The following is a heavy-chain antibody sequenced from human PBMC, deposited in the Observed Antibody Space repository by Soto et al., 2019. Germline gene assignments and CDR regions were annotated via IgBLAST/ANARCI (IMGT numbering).Heavy chain of an antibody. Sequence: PGGSLRLSCAASGFTFSSYAMSWVRQAPGKGLEWVSAISGSGSNKYYADSVKGRFTISRDNSKNTLYLQMNSLRAEDTAVYYCARDGGCRDGYTVGCNWFDPWGQGTLVTVSS. CDR2: ISGSGSNK. CDR3: ARDGGCRDGYTVGCNWFDP. CDR1: GFTFSSYA. J-gene: IGHJ5*02. D-gene: IGHD5-12*01. V-gene: IGHV3-23*01.